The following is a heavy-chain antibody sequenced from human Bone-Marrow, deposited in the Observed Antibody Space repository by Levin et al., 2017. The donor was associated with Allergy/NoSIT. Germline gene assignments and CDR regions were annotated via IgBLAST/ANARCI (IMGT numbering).Heavy chain of an antibody. CDR3: VKVGRDQQLVLED. D-gene: IGHD6-13*01. CDR2: VSSTGSQK. CDR1: GFTFRNHG. J-gene: IGHJ4*02. Sequence: LSLTCAASGFTFRNHGLHWVRQAPGKGLEWVAVVSSTGSQKYYADSVKGRFTISRDNSRDTLFLQMNSLKREDTAVYYCVKVGRDQQLVLEDWGRGTLVTVSS. V-gene: IGHV3-30*18.